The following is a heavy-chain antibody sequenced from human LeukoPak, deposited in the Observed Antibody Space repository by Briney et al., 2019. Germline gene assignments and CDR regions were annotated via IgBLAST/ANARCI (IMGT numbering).Heavy chain of an antibody. V-gene: IGHV4-34*01. J-gene: IGHJ6*03. CDR2: INHSGST. Sequence: SETLSLTCAVYGGSFSGYYWSWIRQPPGKGLEWIGEINHSGSTNYNPSLKSRVTISVDTSKNQFSLKLSSVTAADTAVYYCAREFWGFAMVRGVRDYYYYMDVWGKGTTVTISS. D-gene: IGHD3-10*01. CDR3: AREFWGFAMVRGVRDYYYYMDV. CDR1: GGSFSGYY.